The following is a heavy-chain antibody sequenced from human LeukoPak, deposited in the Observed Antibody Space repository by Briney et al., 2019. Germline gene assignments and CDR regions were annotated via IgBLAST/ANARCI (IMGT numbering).Heavy chain of an antibody. Sequence: SETLSLTCTVSGGTISSYYWSWIRQPPGKGLEWVGYIYYSGSTNYNPSLKSRATISVDTPNKQFSLKLSSVTAADTAVYHCARVYSNSWYYFDYWGQGALVTVSS. CDR3: ARVYSNSWYYFDY. CDR1: GGTISSYY. CDR2: IYYSGST. D-gene: IGHD6-13*01. V-gene: IGHV4-59*01. J-gene: IGHJ4*02.